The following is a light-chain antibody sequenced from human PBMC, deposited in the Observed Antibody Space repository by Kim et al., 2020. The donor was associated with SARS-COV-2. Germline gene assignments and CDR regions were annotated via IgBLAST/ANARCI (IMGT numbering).Light chain of an antibody. CDR1: QSISSS. Sequence: SPLSASVGDRVTITCRASQSISSSLAWYQQKPGKAPKLLIYKASSLESGVPSRFSGSGSGTEFTLTISSLQPDDFATYYCQRAGTFGQGTKVDIK. V-gene: IGKV1-5*03. J-gene: IGKJ1*01. CDR2: KAS. CDR3: QRAGT.